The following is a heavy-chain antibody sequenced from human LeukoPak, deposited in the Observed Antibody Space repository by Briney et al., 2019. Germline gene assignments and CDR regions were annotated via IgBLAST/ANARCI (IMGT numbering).Heavy chain of an antibody. CDR3: ARDARGSSSYYPLKY. D-gene: IGHD3-10*01. Sequence: PGGSLRLSCAASGFPFSSYSMNWVRQAPGKGLEGVSYISSSSSTIYYADSAKGRFTISRDNAKNTLYLQMNSLRDEETAVYYCARDARGSSSYYPLKYWGQGTLVTVSS. V-gene: IGHV3-48*02. CDR2: ISSSSSTI. J-gene: IGHJ4*02. CDR1: GFPFSSYS.